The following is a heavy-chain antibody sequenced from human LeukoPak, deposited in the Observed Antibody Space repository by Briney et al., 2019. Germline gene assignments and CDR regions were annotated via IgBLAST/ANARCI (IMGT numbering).Heavy chain of an antibody. Sequence: GESLRLSCAPSGFTFSSYSMNWVRQDPGKGLEWVSSISSCSSYIDYADSVKGRFTISRDNAKNSLHLQMNSLRAEDTAVYYCARGVRAIINPFEYWGQGTLVTVSS. V-gene: IGHV3-21*01. J-gene: IGHJ4*02. CDR2: ISSCSSYI. D-gene: IGHD1-26*01. CDR3: ARGVRAIINPFEY. CDR1: GFTFSSYS.